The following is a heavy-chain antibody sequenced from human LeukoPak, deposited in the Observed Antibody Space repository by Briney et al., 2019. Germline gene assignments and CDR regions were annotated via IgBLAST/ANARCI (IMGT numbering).Heavy chain of an antibody. J-gene: IGHJ4*02. CDR1: GGSFSGYY. Sequence: SETLSLTCAVYGGSFSGYYWSWIRQPPGKGLEWIGEINHSGSTNYNPSLKSRVTISVDTSKNKFSLKLSSLTPADPAVYYFAKVAVVVVASTCGLLGYFDYWGQGTLVTVSS. CDR3: AKVAVVVVASTCGLLGYFDY. V-gene: IGHV4-34*01. CDR2: INHSGST. D-gene: IGHD2-15*01.